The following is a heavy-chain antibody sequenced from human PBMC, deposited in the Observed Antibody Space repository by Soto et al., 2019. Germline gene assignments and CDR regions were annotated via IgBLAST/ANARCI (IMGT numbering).Heavy chain of an antibody. D-gene: IGHD3-3*01. J-gene: IGHJ5*02. CDR1: GYSFTTYG. V-gene: IGHV1-18*01. Sequence: QVQLVQSGAAVRQPGASVKVSCEASGYSFTTYGMSWVRQAPGQGREYMGWINGYGHGAKYVQRFQGRFSMTTDTSTTTVYMDLRILTSDDTAVYYCVRDLNGDFYTWGQGTVVSVSP. CDR3: VRDLNGDFYT. CDR2: INGYGHGA.